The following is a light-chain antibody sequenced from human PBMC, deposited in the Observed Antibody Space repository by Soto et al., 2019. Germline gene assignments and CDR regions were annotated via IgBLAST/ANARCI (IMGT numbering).Light chain of an antibody. Sequence: DIHLTQSPSSLSASVGDRVTITCRASQDINNYVNWYQQKPGKAPKLLIFDASTLKTGVPSRFSGSGSGTDFSFTISSLQPEDVATYYCQQSNDLVSFGQGTRLEIK. CDR1: QDINNY. J-gene: IGKJ5*01. CDR3: QQSNDLVS. V-gene: IGKV1-33*01. CDR2: DAS.